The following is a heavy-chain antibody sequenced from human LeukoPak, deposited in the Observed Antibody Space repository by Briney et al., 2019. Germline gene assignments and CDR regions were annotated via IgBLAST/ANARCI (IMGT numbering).Heavy chain of an antibody. D-gene: IGHD3-10*01. Sequence: ASVKVSCKASGYTFTNYAMHWVRQAPGQRLEWMGWINAGNGNTKYSQKFQGRVTITRDTFASTAYMDLSSLRSEDTAVYYCARGLLWFGELSPFGYWGQGTLVTVSS. J-gene: IGHJ4*02. CDR1: GYTFTNYA. V-gene: IGHV1-3*01. CDR3: ARGLLWFGELSPFGY. CDR2: INAGNGNT.